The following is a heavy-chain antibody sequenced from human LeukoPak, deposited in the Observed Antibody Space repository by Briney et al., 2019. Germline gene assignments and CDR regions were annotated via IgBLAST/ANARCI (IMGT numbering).Heavy chain of an antibody. Sequence: PGGSLRLSCAASGFTFSSYDMTWVRQAPGKGLEWVAFIRYDGSNKYYADSVKGRFTISRDNSKNTLYLQMNSLRAEDTAVYYCAKDKEGIAAAGIFDYWGQGTLVTVSS. D-gene: IGHD6-13*01. CDR3: AKDKEGIAAAGIFDY. CDR1: GFTFSSYD. CDR2: IRYDGSNK. V-gene: IGHV3-30*02. J-gene: IGHJ4*02.